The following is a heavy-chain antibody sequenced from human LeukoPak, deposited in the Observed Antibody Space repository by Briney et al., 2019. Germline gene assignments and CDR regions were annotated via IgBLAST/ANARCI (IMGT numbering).Heavy chain of an antibody. V-gene: IGHV3-9*01. CDR1: GFTFDDYA. CDR3: AKGTGYSYGNNWFDS. J-gene: IGHJ5*01. Sequence: GGSLRLSCAVSGFTFDDYAMHWVRQVPGKGLEWVSGISWNSGSIGYAASVTGRFTISRDNAKNSLYLQMNSLRAEDTALYYCAKGTGYSYGNNWFDSWGQGTLVTVSS. CDR2: ISWNSGSI. D-gene: IGHD5-18*01.